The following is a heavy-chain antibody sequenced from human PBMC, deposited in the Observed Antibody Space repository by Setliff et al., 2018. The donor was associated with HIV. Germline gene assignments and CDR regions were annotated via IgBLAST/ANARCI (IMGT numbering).Heavy chain of an antibody. CDR3: AKMHTAMDPDTFDI. V-gene: IGHV1-8*03. CDR1: GYTFTSYD. J-gene: IGHJ3*02. CDR2: MNPNSGNT. Sequence: ASVKVSCKASGYTFTSYDINWVRQATGQGLEWMGWMNPNSGNTGYAQKFQGRVTITRNTSISTAYMELSSLRSEDTAVYYCAKMHTAMDPDTFDIWGQGTMVTVSS. D-gene: IGHD5-18*01.